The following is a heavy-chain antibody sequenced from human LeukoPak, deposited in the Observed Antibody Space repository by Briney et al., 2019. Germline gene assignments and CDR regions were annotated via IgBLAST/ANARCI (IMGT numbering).Heavy chain of an antibody. J-gene: IGHJ3*02. CDR1: AFTFSSYS. D-gene: IGHD3-22*01. Sequence: GGSLRLSCAASAFTFSSYSMNWVRQAPGKGLEWVSSISSSSSYIYYADSVKGRFTISRDNAKNSLYLQMNSLRAEDTAVYYCARDRRYYYDSSGLFLAAGDAFDIWGQGTMVTVSS. V-gene: IGHV3-21*01. CDR2: ISSSSSYI. CDR3: ARDRRYYYDSSGLFLAAGDAFDI.